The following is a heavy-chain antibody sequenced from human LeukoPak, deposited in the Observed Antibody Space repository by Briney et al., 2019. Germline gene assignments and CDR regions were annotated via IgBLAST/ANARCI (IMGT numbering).Heavy chain of an antibody. V-gene: IGHV3-11*01. Sequence: PGGSLRLSCAASGFTFSDSFMNWIRQAPGKGLEWLPYISHSGSNLDYAESVRGRFTISRDNANHSLYLQINSLRAEDTAVYYCARGDSSGVPDYWGQGTLVTVSS. J-gene: IGHJ4*02. D-gene: IGHD3-22*01. CDR2: ISHSGSNL. CDR3: ARGDSSGVPDY. CDR1: GFTFSDSF.